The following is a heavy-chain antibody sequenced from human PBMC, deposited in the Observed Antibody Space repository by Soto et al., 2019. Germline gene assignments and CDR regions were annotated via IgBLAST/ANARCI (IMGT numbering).Heavy chain of an antibody. CDR2: VIPISGTA. Sequence: QVQLVQSGAEVKKPGSSVKVSCKASGGIFSSYGINWVRQAPGQGLEWMGGVIPISGTANYAQKFQARVTITAEQATSTAYMELSSLSSEDTAVYYCARGDSDWMPLGYWGQGTLVTVSS. V-gene: IGHV1-69*12. D-gene: IGHD6-19*01. CDR3: ARGDSDWMPLGY. CDR1: GGIFSSYG. J-gene: IGHJ4*02.